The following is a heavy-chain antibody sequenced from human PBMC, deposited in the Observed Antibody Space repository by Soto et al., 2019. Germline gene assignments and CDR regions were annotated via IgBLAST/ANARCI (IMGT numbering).Heavy chain of an antibody. CDR2: INHSGST. D-gene: IGHD5-12*01. Sequence: QVQLQQWGAGLLKPSETLSLTCAVYGGSFSGYYWSWIRQPPGKGLEWIGEINHSGSTNYNPSLKSRVTISVDTSKNQFSLKLSSVTAADTPVYYCARGWGRGYSGYDGDYFDYWGQGTLVTVSS. V-gene: IGHV4-34*01. CDR3: ARGWGRGYSGYDGDYFDY. CDR1: GGSFSGYY. J-gene: IGHJ4*02.